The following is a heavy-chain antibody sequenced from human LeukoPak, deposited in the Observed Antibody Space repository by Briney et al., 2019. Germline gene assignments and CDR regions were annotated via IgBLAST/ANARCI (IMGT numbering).Heavy chain of an antibody. J-gene: IGHJ4*02. D-gene: IGHD3-10*01. CDR1: GFTLSTYV. Sequence: GGSPRLSCAASGFTLSTYVMNWVRQAPGKGLEWVSAISGSGSSTTYADSVKGRFTISRDNSKNTLYLQMNSLRAEDTAVYYCARGSGSYYMTVDYWGQGTLVTVSS. V-gene: IGHV3-23*01. CDR2: ISGSGSST. CDR3: ARGSGSYYMTVDY.